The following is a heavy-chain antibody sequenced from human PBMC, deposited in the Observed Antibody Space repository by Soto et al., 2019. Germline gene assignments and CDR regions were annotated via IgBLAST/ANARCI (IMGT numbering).Heavy chain of an antibody. CDR2: FYNSGNT. J-gene: IGHJ4*02. Sequence: SETLSLTCTVSGDSISNYYWTWIRQPPGKGLEWIGCFYNSGNTNYNPSLKSRVTISVDTSKNTLYLQMNSLRAEDTAVYYCARDAAFHRVEWLLYLFDYWGQGTLVTV. D-gene: IGHD3-3*01. V-gene: IGHV4-59*01. CDR1: GDSISNYY. CDR3: ARDAAFHRVEWLLYLFDY.